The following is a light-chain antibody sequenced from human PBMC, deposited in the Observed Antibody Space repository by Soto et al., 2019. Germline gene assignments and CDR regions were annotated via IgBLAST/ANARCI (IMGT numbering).Light chain of an antibody. CDR1: QSVSSY. CDR2: DAS. J-gene: IGKJ4*01. CDR3: QQRSNWPPT. V-gene: IGKV3-11*01. Sequence: EIVLTQSPATLSLSPGERATLSCRASQSVSSYLAWYQQQSGQAPRLLIFDASNRATGIPARFSGSVSGTDFTLTISSSEPADLAVYYCQQRSNWPPTFGGGTKVEIK.